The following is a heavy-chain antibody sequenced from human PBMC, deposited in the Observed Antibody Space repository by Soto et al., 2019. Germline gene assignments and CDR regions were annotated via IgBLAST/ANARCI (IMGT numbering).Heavy chain of an antibody. CDR3: AKGGGRGYSYGYFYY. D-gene: IGHD5-18*01. J-gene: IGHJ4*02. CDR2: ISGSGGST. Sequence: GGSLRLSCAASGFTFSSYAMSWVRQAPGKGLEWVSAISGSGGSTYYADSVKGRFTISRDNSKNTLYLQMNSLRAEDTAVYYCAKGGGRGYSYGYFYYWGQGTLVTVSS. CDR1: GFTFSSYA. V-gene: IGHV3-23*01.